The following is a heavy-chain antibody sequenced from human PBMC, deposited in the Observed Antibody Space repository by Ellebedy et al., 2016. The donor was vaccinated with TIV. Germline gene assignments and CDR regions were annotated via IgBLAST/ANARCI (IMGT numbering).Heavy chain of an antibody. J-gene: IGHJ5*02. V-gene: IGHV4-39*02. CDR1: GGSIISGGDY. Sequence: MPSETRSLTCTVSGGSIISGGDYRGWIRQPPVKGVEWIGSIYYSGSTYYNPSLKSQVTISVDTSKNQFSLKLSSVHAADTAVYYCAGEHPPKFDPWGQGTLVTVSS. CDR3: AGEHPPKFDP. CDR2: IYYSGST.